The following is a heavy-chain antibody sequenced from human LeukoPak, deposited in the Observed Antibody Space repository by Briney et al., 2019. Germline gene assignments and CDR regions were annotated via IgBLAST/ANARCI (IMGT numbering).Heavy chain of an antibody. V-gene: IGHV1-46*01. CDR3: ARGGSGYYCDY. CDR1: GYTFTSYY. D-gene: IGHD3-22*01. J-gene: IGHJ4*02. Sequence: ASVKVSCKASGYTFTSYYIHWVRHAPGQGLEWMGIINSSGGSTRYAQKFPGRVTMTRDTSTSTVYMELSSLRSEDTAVYYCARGGSGYYCDYWGQGTLVTVSS. CDR2: INSSGGST.